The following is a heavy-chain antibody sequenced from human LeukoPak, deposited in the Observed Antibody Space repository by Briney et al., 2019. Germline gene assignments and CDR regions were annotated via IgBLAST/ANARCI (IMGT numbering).Heavy chain of an antibody. CDR1: GGTFSSYA. CDR3: ARVGCSSTSCYRPAFDI. J-gene: IGHJ3*02. CDR2: IIPILGTA. V-gene: IGHV1-69*13. Sequence: ASVKVSCKASGGTFSSYAISWVRQAPGQGLEWMGGIIPILGTANYAQKFQGRVTITADESTSTAYMELSSLRSEDTAVYYCARVGCSSTSCYRPAFDIWGQGTMVTVSS. D-gene: IGHD2-2*01.